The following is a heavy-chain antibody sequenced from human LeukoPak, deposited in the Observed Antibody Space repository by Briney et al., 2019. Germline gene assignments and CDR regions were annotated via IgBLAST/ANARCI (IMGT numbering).Heavy chain of an antibody. Sequence: SETLSLTCTVSGGSISSYYWSWIRQPPGKGLEWIGYIYYSGSTNYNPSLKSRVTISVDTSKNQFSLKLSSVTAADTAVYYCARATGSGYYSLDYWGQGTLVTVSS. J-gene: IGHJ4*02. CDR3: ARATGSGYYSLDY. CDR1: GGSISSYY. CDR2: IYYSGST. V-gene: IGHV4-59*01. D-gene: IGHD3-22*01.